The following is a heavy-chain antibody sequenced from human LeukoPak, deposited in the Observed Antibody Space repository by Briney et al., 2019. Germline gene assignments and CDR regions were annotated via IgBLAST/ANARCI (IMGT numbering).Heavy chain of an antibody. CDR1: GGSFSDYY. CDR3: ARGRRVYYDASGYYYPS. CDR2: VDHSGDT. D-gene: IGHD3-22*01. Sequence: PSETLSLTCAVYGGSFSDYYWSWIRQPPGKGLGWIGEVDHSGDTNYNPSLKSRVTISVGTSGNQFSLRLTSVTAADTAVYYCARGRRVYYDASGYYYPSWGQGTLVTVSS. V-gene: IGHV4-34*01. J-gene: IGHJ5*02.